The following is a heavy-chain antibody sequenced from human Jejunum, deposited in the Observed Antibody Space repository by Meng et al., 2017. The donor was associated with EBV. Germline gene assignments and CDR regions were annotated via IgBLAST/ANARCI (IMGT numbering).Heavy chain of an antibody. J-gene: IGHJ4*02. Sequence: QVQVHDSGPGRGETSATLSLTCSVSVVSMSNFYGSWFRQPPGKGLDWIGYIYYSVRTNYNPSLKSRVTISVDTSKNQFSLSLSSVTAADTAVYYCARGGGRPEYWGQGILVTVAS. CDR2: IYYSVRT. V-gene: IGHV4-59*01. CDR3: ARGGGRPEY. D-gene: IGHD3-10*01. CDR1: VVSMSNFY.